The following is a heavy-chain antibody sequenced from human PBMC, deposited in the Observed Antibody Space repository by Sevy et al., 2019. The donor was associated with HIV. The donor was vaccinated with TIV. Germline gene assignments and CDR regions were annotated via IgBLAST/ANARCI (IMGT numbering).Heavy chain of an antibody. CDR2: IKKDGIEK. CDR1: GFTFSSYY. Sequence: GGSLRLSCVASGFTFSSYYMNWVRQAPGKELEWVANIKKDGIEKHYVDSVMGRFTISRDNAKNSLYLQMNSLRVEDTAVYYCARDINYVSDCWGQGTLVTVSS. J-gene: IGHJ4*02. V-gene: IGHV3-7*01. D-gene: IGHD3-16*01. CDR3: ARDINYVSDC.